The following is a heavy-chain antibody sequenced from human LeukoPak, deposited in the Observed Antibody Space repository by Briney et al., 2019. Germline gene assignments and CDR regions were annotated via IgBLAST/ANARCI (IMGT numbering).Heavy chain of an antibody. D-gene: IGHD6-13*01. CDR2: IWYDGSNK. CDR1: GFTFSSYG. CDR3: ARDFVAAPTV. J-gene: IGHJ6*02. V-gene: IGHV3-33*01. Sequence: GRSLRLSCAASGFTFSSYGMHWVRQAPGKGLEWVALIWYDGSNKYYADSVKGRFTISRDNSKSTLYLQMHSLRAEDTAVYYCARDFVAAPTVWGQGTTVTVSS.